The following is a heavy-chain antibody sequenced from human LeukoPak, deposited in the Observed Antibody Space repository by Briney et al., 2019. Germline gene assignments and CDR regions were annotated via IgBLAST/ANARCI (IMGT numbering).Heavy chain of an antibody. CDR2: INPNSGGT. J-gene: IGHJ4*02. V-gene: IGHV1-2*02. D-gene: IGHD2-2*01. CDR3: ARVRFGSGTVDY. CDR1: GHTFTGYY. Sequence: ASVKVSCTASGHTFTGYYMHWVRQAPGQGLEWMGWINPNSGGTNYAQKFQGRVTMTRDTSISTAYMELSRLRSDDTAVYYCARVRFGSGTVDYWGQGTLVTVSS.